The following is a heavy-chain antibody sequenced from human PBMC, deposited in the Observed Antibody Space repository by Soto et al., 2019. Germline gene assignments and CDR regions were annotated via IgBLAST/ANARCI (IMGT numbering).Heavy chain of an antibody. J-gene: IGHJ6*02. Sequence: QITLKESGPTLVKPTQTLTLTCTFSGFSLSTSGVGVGWIRQPPGKALEWLALIYWDDDKRYSPSLKSRLIITKDTSKNQVVLKMTNMDPVDTATYYCAHKSRRDGYNYYYYYGMDVWGQGTTVTVSS. CDR2: IYWDDDK. D-gene: IGHD5-12*01. CDR3: AHKSRRDGYNYYYYYGMDV. CDR1: GFSLSTSGVG. V-gene: IGHV2-5*02.